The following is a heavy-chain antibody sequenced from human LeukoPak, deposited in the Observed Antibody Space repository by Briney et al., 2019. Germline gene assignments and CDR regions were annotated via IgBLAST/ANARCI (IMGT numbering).Heavy chain of an antibody. Sequence: ESGPTLVNPTQTLTLTCTFSGFSLSTSGVGVGWIRQPPGKALEWLALIYWNDDKRYSPSLKSRLHITKDPYKTQVVLTMTNMALVDTAPYYCAHRRYGGNPGVSAFDIWGQGTMVTVSS. V-gene: IGHV2-5*01. J-gene: IGHJ3*02. CDR2: IYWNDDK. CDR1: GFSLSTSGVG. CDR3: AHRRYGGNPGVSAFDI. D-gene: IGHD4-23*01.